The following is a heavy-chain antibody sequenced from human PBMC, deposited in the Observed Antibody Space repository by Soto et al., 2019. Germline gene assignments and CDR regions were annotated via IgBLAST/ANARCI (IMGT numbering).Heavy chain of an antibody. CDR1: GFTFSSYG. V-gene: IGHV3-30*18. J-gene: IGHJ4*02. CDR2: ISYDGSNK. D-gene: IGHD6-13*01. CDR3: AKDRTSGTLDY. Sequence: GSLRLSCAASGFTFSSYGMHWVRQAPGKGLEWVAVISYDGSNKYYADSVKGRFTISRDNSKNTLYLQMNSLRAEDTAVYYCAKDRTSGTLDYWGQGTLVTVS.